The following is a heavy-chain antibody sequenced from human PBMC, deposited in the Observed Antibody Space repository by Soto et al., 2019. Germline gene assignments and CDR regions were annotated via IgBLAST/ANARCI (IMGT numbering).Heavy chain of an antibody. J-gene: IGHJ6*03. CDR1: GGTFSSYT. V-gene: IGHV1-69*02. CDR3: ARGRKVGLLSREEYYYYYMDV. CDR2: IIPILGIE. D-gene: IGHD1-26*01. Sequence: QVQLVQSGAEVKKPGSSVKVSCKASGGTFSSYTISWVRQAPGQGLEWMGRIIPILGIENYAQKFKGRVTITADKSTTTAYMELRSLRSEDTAVYYCARGRKVGLLSREEYYYYYMDVWGKGTTVTVSS.